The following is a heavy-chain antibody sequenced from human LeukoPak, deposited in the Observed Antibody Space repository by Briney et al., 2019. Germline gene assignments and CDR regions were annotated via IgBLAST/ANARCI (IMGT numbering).Heavy chain of an antibody. V-gene: IGHV3-48*01. CDR3: ARDQEQWLGGYFDY. Sequence: QPGGSLRLSCAASGFTFSSYSTNRVRQAPRKRLEWVSYISSSSSTIYYADSVKGRFTISRDTAKNSLYLQMNSLRAEDTAVYYCARDQEQWLGGYFDYWGQGTLVTVSS. CDR2: ISSSSSTI. D-gene: IGHD6-19*01. CDR1: GFTFSSYS. J-gene: IGHJ4*02.